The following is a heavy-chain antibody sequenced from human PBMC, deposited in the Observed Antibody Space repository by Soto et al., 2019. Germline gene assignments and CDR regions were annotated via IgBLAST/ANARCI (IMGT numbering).Heavy chain of an antibody. CDR2: TYYRSKWYN. J-gene: IGHJ5*02. V-gene: IGHV6-1*01. CDR3: ARVYDSGYFNWFDP. D-gene: IGHD5-12*01. Sequence: SQTLSLTCAISGDSVSSNSAAWNWIRQSPSRGLEWLGKTYYRSKWYNDYAVSVKSRITINPDTSKNQFSRQLNSETPEDTAVYYCARVYDSGYFNWFDPWGQGTLVTVSS. CDR1: GDSVSSNSAA.